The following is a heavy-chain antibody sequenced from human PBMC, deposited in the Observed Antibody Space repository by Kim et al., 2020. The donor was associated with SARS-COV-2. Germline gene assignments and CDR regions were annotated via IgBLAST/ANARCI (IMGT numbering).Heavy chain of an antibody. CDR2: IYYSGST. CDR3: ARVKTTMVRGSWWTVPATPLGKGVDP. D-gene: IGHD3-10*01. V-gene: IGHV4-59*13. Sequence: SETLSLTCTVSGGSISSYYWSWIRQPPGKGLEWIGYIYYSGSTNYNPSLKSRVTISVDTSKNQFSLKLSSVTAADTAVYYCARVKTTMVRGSWWTVPATPLGKGVDPWGQRTLVTVSS. J-gene: IGHJ5*02. CDR1: GGSISSYY.